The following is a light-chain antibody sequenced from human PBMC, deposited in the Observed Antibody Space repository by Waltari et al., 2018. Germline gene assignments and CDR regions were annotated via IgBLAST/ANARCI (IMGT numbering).Light chain of an antibody. CDR2: EVS. CDR1: SSDVGSYTL. Sequence: QSALTQPASVSGSPGQSIPISCPGTSSDVGSYTLVSWYQQHPGKAPKLMIYEVSKRPSGVSNRFSGSKSGNTASLTISGLQAEDEADYYCCSYAGSSTNVFGSGTKVTVL. V-gene: IGLV2-23*02. CDR3: CSYAGSSTNV. J-gene: IGLJ6*01.